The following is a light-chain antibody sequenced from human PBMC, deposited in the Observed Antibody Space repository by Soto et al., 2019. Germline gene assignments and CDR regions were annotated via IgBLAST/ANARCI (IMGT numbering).Light chain of an antibody. V-gene: IGKV3-20*01. CDR1: QSVRSNY. CDR2: GAS. Sequence: EIVLTQSPGTLSLSSGERATLSCRASQSVRSNYLAWYQQKPGQAPRLLIYGASSRATGIPDRFGGSGSGTDFDLTISRLEPEDFAVYYCEQYASSPLTCGGGTKVEIK. CDR3: EQYASSPLT. J-gene: IGKJ4*01.